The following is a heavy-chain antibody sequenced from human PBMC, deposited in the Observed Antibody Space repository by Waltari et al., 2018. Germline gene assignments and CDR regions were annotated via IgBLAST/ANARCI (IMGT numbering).Heavy chain of an antibody. CDR1: GFYVSSYD. CDR2: ISPSGGDK. J-gene: IGHJ4*02. V-gene: IGHV3-23*01. CDR3: ARGIGMGFCGSVYCSGGFAV. Sequence: EPHLMESGGGLVQPGGSLRLACVASGFYVSSYDMTWVRRGPGKGLEWVAHISPSGGDKYYDDSVKGRFSISRDNANSTVSLEMHSLRGDDTAVYYCARGIGMGFCGSVYCSGGFAVWGPGVLVTVSS. D-gene: IGHD2-21*01.